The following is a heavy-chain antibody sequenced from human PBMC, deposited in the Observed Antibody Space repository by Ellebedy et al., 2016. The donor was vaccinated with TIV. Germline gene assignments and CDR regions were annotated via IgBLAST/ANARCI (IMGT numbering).Heavy chain of an antibody. J-gene: IGHJ4*02. CDR3: AKENYRGAVAGGGRGLDY. CDR1: GFTFSSYG. Sequence: GGSLRLSCAASGFTFSSYGMHWVRQAPGKGLEWVAFILYDGSNKYYADSVKGRFTISRDNSKNTLYLQMNSLRAEDTAVYYCAKENYRGAVAGGGRGLDYWGQGTLVSVSS. D-gene: IGHD6-19*01. CDR2: ILYDGSNK. V-gene: IGHV3-30*18.